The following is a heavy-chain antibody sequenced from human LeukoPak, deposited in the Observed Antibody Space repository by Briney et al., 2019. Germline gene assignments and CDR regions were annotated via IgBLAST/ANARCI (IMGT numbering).Heavy chain of an antibody. CDR2: ISYDGNNK. Sequence: GGSLSLSCAASGFTFSSYGMHWVRQAPGKGLEWVAVISYDGNNKYYADSVKGRFTISRDNSKNTLYLQMNSLRAEDTAVYYCAGGDYSNLGYWGQGTLVTVSS. CDR3: AGGDYSNLGY. V-gene: IGHV3-30*03. D-gene: IGHD4-11*01. CDR1: GFTFSSYG. J-gene: IGHJ4*02.